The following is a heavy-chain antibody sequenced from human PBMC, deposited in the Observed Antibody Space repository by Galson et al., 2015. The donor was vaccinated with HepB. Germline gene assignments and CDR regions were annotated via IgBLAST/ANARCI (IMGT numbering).Heavy chain of an antibody. CDR1: GFTFSSYW. CDR3: ARAVDGDYGWFPLSGSGSDAFDI. V-gene: IGHV3-7*01. D-gene: IGHD4-17*01. CDR2: IKQDGSEK. Sequence: SLRLSCAASGFTFSSYWMSWVRQAPGKGLEWVANIKQDGSEKYYVDSVKGRFTISRDNAKNSLYLQMNSLRAEDTAVYYCARAVDGDYGWFPLSGSGSDAFDIWGQGTMVTVSS. J-gene: IGHJ3*02.